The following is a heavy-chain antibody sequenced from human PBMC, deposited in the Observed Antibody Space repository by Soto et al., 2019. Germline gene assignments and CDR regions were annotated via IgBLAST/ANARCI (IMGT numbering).Heavy chain of an antibody. J-gene: IGHJ6*02. CDR3: ASSIPAEYCISTSCQAPYGMDV. CDR1: GGSISSGDYY. CDR2: IYYSGST. Sequence: PSETLSLTCTVSGGSISSGDYYWSWIRQPPGKGLEWIGYIYYSGSTYYNPSLKSRVTISVDTSKNQFSLKLSSVTAADTAVYYCASSIPAEYCISTSCQAPYGMDVWCQGTRVTVSS. D-gene: IGHD2-2*01. V-gene: IGHV4-30-4*01.